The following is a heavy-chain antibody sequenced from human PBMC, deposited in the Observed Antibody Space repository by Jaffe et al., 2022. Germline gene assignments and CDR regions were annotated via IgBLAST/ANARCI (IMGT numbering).Heavy chain of an antibody. Sequence: QVQLVESGGGVVQPGGSLRLSCAASGFTFSSYGMHWVRQAPGKGLEWVAFIRYDGSNKYYADSVKGRFTISRDNSKNTLYLQMNSLRAEDTAVYYCATVIFREDVVVVAATQYWGQGTLVTVSS. V-gene: IGHV3-30*02. CDR2: IRYDGSNK. CDR3: ATVIFREDVVVVAATQY. J-gene: IGHJ4*02. CDR1: GFTFSSYG. D-gene: IGHD2-15*01.